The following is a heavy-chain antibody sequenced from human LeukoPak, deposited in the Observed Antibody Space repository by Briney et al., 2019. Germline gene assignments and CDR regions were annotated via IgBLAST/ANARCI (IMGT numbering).Heavy chain of an antibody. CDR3: ARSVQIRRAYYYMDV. D-gene: IGHD4-17*01. V-gene: IGHV4-39*07. CDR2: IYYCGST. CDR1: GGSISSSSYY. Sequence: SETLSLTCTVSGGSISSSSYYWGWIRQPPGKGLEWIGSIYYCGSTYYNPSLKSRVTISVDTSKNQFSLKLSSVTAADTAVYYCARSVQIRRAYYYMDVWGKGTTVTVSS. J-gene: IGHJ6*03.